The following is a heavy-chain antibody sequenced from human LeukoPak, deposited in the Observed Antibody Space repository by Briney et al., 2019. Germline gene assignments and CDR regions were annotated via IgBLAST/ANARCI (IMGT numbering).Heavy chain of an antibody. J-gene: IGHJ4*02. CDR3: ARSAR. CDR1: GFTSGISC. Sequence: AGGSLRLPCAASGFTSGISCMSWVRQAPGKGLEWVANINQDGSAQYYVDSVKGRFTISRDNAKSSLSLQMNSLRAEDTAVYYCARSARWGQGILVTVSS. CDR2: INQDGSAQ. V-gene: IGHV3-7*01.